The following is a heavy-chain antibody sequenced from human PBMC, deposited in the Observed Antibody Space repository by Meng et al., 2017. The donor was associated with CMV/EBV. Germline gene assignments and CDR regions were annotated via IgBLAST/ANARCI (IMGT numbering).Heavy chain of an antibody. D-gene: IGHD2-15*01. J-gene: IGHJ3*02. CDR2: IDSDGSVS. CDR3: ASARGVVRYAFDI. V-gene: IGHV3-74*01. Sequence: GESLKISCAASGFTFSTSWMHWVRQAPGKGLVWVARIDSDGSVSTYADSVKDRFTISRDNAKNTLYLQMNSLRAEDTAVYYCASARGVVRYAFDIWGQGTVVTVSS. CDR1: GFTFSTSW.